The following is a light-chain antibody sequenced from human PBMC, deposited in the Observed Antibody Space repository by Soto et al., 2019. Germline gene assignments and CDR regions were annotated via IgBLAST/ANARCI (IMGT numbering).Light chain of an antibody. Sequence: QSVLTQPPSVSGAPGQRVTISCTGSSSNIGAGYDVHWYQQLPGTAPKLLIYGNSNRPSGVPDRFSGSKSGTSASLAITGLQAEDEADYYCQSYDSNLSGSAVVFGGGTKLTVL. CDR1: SSNIGAGYD. CDR3: QSYDSNLSGSAVV. J-gene: IGLJ2*01. V-gene: IGLV1-40*01. CDR2: GNS.